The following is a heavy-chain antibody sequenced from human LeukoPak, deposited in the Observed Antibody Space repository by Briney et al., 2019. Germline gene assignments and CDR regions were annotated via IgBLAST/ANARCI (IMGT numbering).Heavy chain of an antibody. D-gene: IGHD5-18*01. V-gene: IGHV1-18*01. CDR1: GYTFTSYG. Sequence: ASVKVSCKTSGYTFTSYGISWVRQAPGQGLEWMGWISAYNGHTNYAQKLQGRVTMTTDTSTSTAYMELRSLRSDDTAVYYCARDGSSGYSYGYEFDYWGQGTLVTVSS. CDR2: ISAYNGHT. CDR3: ARDGSSGYSYGYEFDY. J-gene: IGHJ4*02.